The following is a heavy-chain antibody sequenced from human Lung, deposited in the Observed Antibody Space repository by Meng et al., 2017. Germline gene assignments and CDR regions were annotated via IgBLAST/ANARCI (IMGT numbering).Heavy chain of an antibody. J-gene: IGHJ4*02. V-gene: IGHV4-34*01. CDR3: ARGPTTMAHDFDY. CDR1: GGSLRDYY. CDR2: INHSGST. D-gene: IGHD4-11*01. Sequence: QGRFQTGGGGLLKPSETLSLPGVVSGGSLRDYYWSWIRQPPGKGLEWIGEINHSGSTNYNPSLESRATISVDTSQNNLSLKLSSVTAADSAVYYCARGPTTMAHDFDYWGQGTLVTVSS.